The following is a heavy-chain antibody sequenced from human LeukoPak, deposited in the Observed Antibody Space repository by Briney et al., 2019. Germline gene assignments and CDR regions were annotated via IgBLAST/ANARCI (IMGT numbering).Heavy chain of an antibody. D-gene: IGHD2-15*01. CDR1: GFTFSNYF. Sequence: GGSLRLSCAASGFTFSNYFMHWVRQAPGKGLVWVSRISGDGTTTMYADSVKGRFTISRDNAKNTLYLQINSLRDEDTATYYCARRVDATRWFDPWGQGTLVAVSS. CDR3: ARRVDATRWFDP. CDR2: ISGDGTTT. V-gene: IGHV3-74*03. J-gene: IGHJ5*02.